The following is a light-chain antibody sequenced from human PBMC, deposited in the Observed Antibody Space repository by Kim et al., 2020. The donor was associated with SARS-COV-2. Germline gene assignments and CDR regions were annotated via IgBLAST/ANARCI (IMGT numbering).Light chain of an antibody. CDR1: SSDVGGYNY. CDR2: DVS. J-gene: IGLJ3*02. V-gene: IGLV2-14*04. Sequence: PGQSITISCTGTSSDVGGYNYVTWYQQHPGKAPKLMIYDVSKRPSGVSNRFSGSKSGNTASLTISGLQAEDEADYYCSSYTSSSTVFGGGTQLTVL. CDR3: SSYTSSSTV.